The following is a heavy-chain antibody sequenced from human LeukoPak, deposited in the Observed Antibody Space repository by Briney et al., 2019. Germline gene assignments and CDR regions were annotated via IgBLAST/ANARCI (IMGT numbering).Heavy chain of an antibody. CDR1: GYTFTGYY. CDR2: INPNSGGT. CDR3: ARGIGYYDSSGYYYPDAFDI. Sequence: ASVKVSCKASGYTFTGYYMHWVRQAPGQGLEWMGWINPNSGGTNYAQKFKGRVTMTRDTSISTAYMELSRLRSDDTAVYYCARGIGYYDSSGYYYPDAFDIWGQGTMVTVSS. J-gene: IGHJ3*02. D-gene: IGHD3-22*01. V-gene: IGHV1-2*02.